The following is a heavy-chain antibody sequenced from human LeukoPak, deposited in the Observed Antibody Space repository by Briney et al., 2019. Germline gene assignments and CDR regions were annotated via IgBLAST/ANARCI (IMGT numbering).Heavy chain of an antibody. D-gene: IGHD3-22*01. CDR3: ARDRIITTTIIVTTPGWFDP. V-gene: IGHV1-46*01. Sequence: ASVKVSCKASGYTFTSYYMHWVRQAPGQGLEWMGIIDPSGGSTNYAQKFQGRVTITADESTSTAYMELSSLRSEDTAVYYCARDRIITTTIIVTTPGWFDPWGQGTLVTVSS. CDR1: GYTFTSYY. CDR2: IDPSGGST. J-gene: IGHJ5*02.